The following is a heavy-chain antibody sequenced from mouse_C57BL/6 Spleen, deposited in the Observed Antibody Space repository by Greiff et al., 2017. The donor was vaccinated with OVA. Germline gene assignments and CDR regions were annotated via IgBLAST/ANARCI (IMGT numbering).Heavy chain of an antibody. V-gene: IGHV1-64*01. CDR2: IHPNSGST. J-gene: IGHJ2*01. D-gene: IGHD1-1*01. Sequence: QVQLQQPGAELVKPGASVKLSCKASGYTFTSYWMHWVKQRPGQGLEWIGMIHPNSGSTNYNEKFKSKATLTVDKSSSTAYMQLSSLTSEDSAVYYCARTDYYGSGDYFDYWGKGTTLTVSS. CDR1: GYTFTSYW. CDR3: ARTDYYGSGDYFDY.